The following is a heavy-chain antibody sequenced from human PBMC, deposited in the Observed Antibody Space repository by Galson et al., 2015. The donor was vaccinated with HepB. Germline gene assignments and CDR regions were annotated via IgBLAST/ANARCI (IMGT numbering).Heavy chain of an antibody. CDR1: GFTFSSYS. D-gene: IGHD3-22*01. CDR3: ARVEFLGNYYDSSGAPGAFEI. J-gene: IGHJ3*02. CDR2: ISSSSSYI. V-gene: IGHV3-21*01. Sequence: SLRLSCAASGFTFSSYSMNWVRQAPGKGLEWVSSISSSSSYIYYADSVKGRFTISRDNAKNSLYLQMNSLRAEDTAVYYCARVEFLGNYYDSSGAPGAFEIWGQGTMVTVSS.